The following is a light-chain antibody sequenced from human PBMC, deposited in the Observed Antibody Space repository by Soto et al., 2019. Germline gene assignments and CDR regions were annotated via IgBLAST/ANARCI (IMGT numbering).Light chain of an antibody. CDR1: SSNIGAGYD. Sequence: HSVLTQPPSVSGAPGQRVTISCTGSSSNIGAGYDVHWYQQLPGTAPKLLIYGNSNRPSGVPDRFSGSKSGTSASLAITGLQAEDEADYYCQSYGSSLSGPVVFGGGTKLTVL. CDR2: GNS. J-gene: IGLJ2*01. V-gene: IGLV1-40*01. CDR3: QSYGSSLSGPVV.